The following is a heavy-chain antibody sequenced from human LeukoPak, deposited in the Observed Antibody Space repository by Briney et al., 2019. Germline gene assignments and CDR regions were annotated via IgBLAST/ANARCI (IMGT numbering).Heavy chain of an antibody. D-gene: IGHD4-17*01. J-gene: IGHJ4*02. CDR1: GFTFSSYG. V-gene: IGHV3-33*01. Sequence: PGGSLRLSCAASGFTFSSYGMHWVRQAPGKGLEWVAVIWYDGSNKYYADSVKGRFTISRDNSKNTPYLQMNSLRAEDTAVYYCARDDYGDYGDYWGQGTLVTVSS. CDR3: ARDDYGDYGDY. CDR2: IWYDGSNK.